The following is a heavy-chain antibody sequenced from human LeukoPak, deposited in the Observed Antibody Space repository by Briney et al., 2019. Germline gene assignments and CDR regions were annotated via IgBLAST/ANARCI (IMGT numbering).Heavy chain of an antibody. CDR1: GYTFTSYD. CDR2: MNPNSGNT. J-gene: IGHJ4*02. CDR3: ARFGARYCSSTSCLDY. D-gene: IGHD2-2*01. V-gene: IGHV1-8*01. Sequence: ASVKVSCKASGYTFTSYDINWVRQATGQGLEWMGWMNPNSGNTGYAQKLQGRVTMTTDTSTSTAYMELRSLRSDDTAVYYCARFGARYCSSTSCLDYWGQGTLVTVSS.